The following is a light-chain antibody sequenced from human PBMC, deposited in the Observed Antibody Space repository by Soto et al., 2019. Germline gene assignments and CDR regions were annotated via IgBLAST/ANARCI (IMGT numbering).Light chain of an antibody. CDR3: QLYSVYSSWT. CDR1: QGNSNY. J-gene: IGKJ1*01. Sequence: DIHMTQSPSTLPACVGDRVTITCRASQGNSNYLAWYQQKPGKVPKLLSYQASSLESGVPSRFSGSGSGAAFTLTFSSLQTEDFANYDCQLYSVYSSWTFGQGTKVDIK. V-gene: IGKV1-5*03. CDR2: QAS.